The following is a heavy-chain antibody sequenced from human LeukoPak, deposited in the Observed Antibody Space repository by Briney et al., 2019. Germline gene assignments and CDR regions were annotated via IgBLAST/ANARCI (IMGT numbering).Heavy chain of an antibody. D-gene: IGHD1-26*01. J-gene: IGHJ4*02. CDR3: ARAIRWELPDFDY. CDR2: ISSSSSTI. V-gene: IGHV3-48*02. CDR1: GFTFSSYS. Sequence: GGSLRLSCAASGFTFSSYSMNWVRQAPGKGLEWVSYISSSSSTIYYADSVKGRFTISGDNAKNSLYLQMNSLRDEDTAVYYCARAIRWELPDFDYWGQGTLVTVSS.